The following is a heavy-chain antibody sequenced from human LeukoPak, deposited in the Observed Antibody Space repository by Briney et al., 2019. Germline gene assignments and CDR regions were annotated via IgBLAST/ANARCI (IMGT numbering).Heavy chain of an antibody. CDR3: ARDYVLPHAFDI. Sequence: SETLSLTCAVYGGSFSGYYWSWIRQPPGKGLEWIGEINHSGSTNYNPSLKSRVTISVDKSKNQFSLKLSSVTAADTAVYYCARDYVLPHAFDIWGQGTMVTVSS. CDR1: GGSFSGYY. V-gene: IGHV4-34*01. D-gene: IGHD4-17*01. J-gene: IGHJ3*02. CDR2: INHSGST.